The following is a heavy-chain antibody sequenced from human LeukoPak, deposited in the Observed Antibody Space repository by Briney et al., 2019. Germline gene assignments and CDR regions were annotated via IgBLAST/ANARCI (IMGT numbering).Heavy chain of an antibody. CDR2: IYYSGST. CDR1: GGSISSYY. V-gene: IGHV4-59*08. D-gene: IGHD3-22*01. J-gene: IGHJ4*02. CDR3: ARSRPYYDSSGYYTVFDY. Sequence: KSSETLSLTCTVSGGSISSYYWSWIRQPPGKGLEWIGYIYYSGSTNYNPSLKSRVTISVDTSKNQFSLKLSSVTAADTAVYYCARSRPYYDSSGYYTVFDYWGQGTLVTVSS.